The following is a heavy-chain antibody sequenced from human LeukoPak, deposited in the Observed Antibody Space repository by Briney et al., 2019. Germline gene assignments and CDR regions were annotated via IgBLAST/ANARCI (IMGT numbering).Heavy chain of an antibody. V-gene: IGHV2-26*01. CDR2: IFSNDEK. CDR1: GGSISSGDYY. J-gene: IGHJ4*02. D-gene: IGHD4-11*01. CDR3: ARIRWINYSSSFDY. Sequence: ETLSLTCTVSGGSISSGDYYWSWIRQPPGKALEWLAHIFSNDEKSYSTSLKSRLTISKDTSKSQVVLTMTNMDPVDTATYYCARIRWINYSSSFDYWGQGTLVTVSS.